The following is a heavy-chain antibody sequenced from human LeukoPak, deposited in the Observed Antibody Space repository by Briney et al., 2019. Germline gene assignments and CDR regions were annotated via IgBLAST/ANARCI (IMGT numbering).Heavy chain of an antibody. CDR3: ARDRFLGTPYGMDV. V-gene: IGHV1-18*01. J-gene: IGHJ6*02. Sequence: ASVKVSCKASGYTFTSYGISRVRQAPGQGLEWMGWISVYNGNTNYAQKLQGRVTMTTDTSTSTAYMELRSLRSDDTAVYYCARDRFLGTPYGMDVWGQGTTVTVFS. CDR2: ISVYNGNT. D-gene: IGHD2/OR15-2a*01. CDR1: GYTFTSYG.